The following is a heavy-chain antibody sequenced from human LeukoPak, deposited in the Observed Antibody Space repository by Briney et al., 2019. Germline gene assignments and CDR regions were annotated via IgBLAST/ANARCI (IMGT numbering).Heavy chain of an antibody. CDR3: ASGSGYCSGGSCSDY. CDR1: GFTVSSKY. D-gene: IGHD2-15*01. Sequence: GGSLRLSCAASGFTVSSKYMTWVRQAPGKGLEWVSVIYRGGHTYYADSVKGRFSISRDISKNTVYLQMNSLRAEDTAVYYCASGSGYCSGGSCSDYWGQGTLVTVSS. CDR2: IYRGGHT. J-gene: IGHJ4*02. V-gene: IGHV3-53*01.